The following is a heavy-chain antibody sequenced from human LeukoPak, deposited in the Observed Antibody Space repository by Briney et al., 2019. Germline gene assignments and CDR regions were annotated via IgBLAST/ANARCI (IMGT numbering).Heavy chain of an antibody. CDR2: ISYDGSNK. CDR3: ARDLSPVVRASPMGY. J-gene: IGHJ4*02. Sequence: GGSLRLSCAASGFTFSSYAMHWVRQAPGKGLEWVAVISYDGSNKYYADSVKGRFTISRDNSKNTLYLQMNSLRAEDTAVYYCARDLSPVVRASPMGYWGQGTLVTVSS. D-gene: IGHD3-10*01. CDR1: GFTFSSYA. V-gene: IGHV3-30-3*01.